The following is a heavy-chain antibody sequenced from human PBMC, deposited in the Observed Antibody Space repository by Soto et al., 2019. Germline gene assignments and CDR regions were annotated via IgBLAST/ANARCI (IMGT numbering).Heavy chain of an antibody. CDR3: VREFKKPGVRNYFDS. V-gene: IGHV1-3*01. Sequence: ASVKVSCKASGYTFTSYAMHWVRQAPGQRLEWMGWINAGNGNTKYSQKFQGRVTITRDTSASTAYMELSSLRSEDTAVYYCVREFKKPGVRNYFDSWGQGTLVTVSS. CDR1: GYTFTSYA. CDR2: INAGNGNT. D-gene: IGHD3-3*01. J-gene: IGHJ4*02.